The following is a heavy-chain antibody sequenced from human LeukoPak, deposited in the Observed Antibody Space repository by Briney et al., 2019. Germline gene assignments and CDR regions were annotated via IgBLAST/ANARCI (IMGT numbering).Heavy chain of an antibody. V-gene: IGHV3-49*04. CDR2: IRSKAYGGTT. D-gene: IGHD3-10*01. CDR3: TRANYYGSDRGRY. J-gene: IGHJ4*02. CDR1: GFTFGDYA. Sequence: PGGSLRLSCTASGFTFGDYAMSWARQAPGKGLEWVGFIRSKAYGGTTEYAASVKGRFTISRDDSKSIAYLQMNSLKTEDTAVYYCTRANYYGSDRGRYWGQGTLVTVSS.